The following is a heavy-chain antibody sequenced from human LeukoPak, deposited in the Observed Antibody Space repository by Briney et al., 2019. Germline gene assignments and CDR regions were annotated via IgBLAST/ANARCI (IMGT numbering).Heavy chain of an antibody. Sequence: PGGSLRLSCAASGFTFSSYAMSWVRQAPGKGLEWVSAISGSGGSTYYADSVKGRFTISRDNSKNTLYLQMNSLRAEDTAVYYCAKGGDTYRSVYYYYGMDVWGQGTTVTVSS. D-gene: IGHD3-10*01. CDR3: AKGGDTYRSVYYYYGMDV. J-gene: IGHJ6*02. CDR2: ISGSGGST. V-gene: IGHV3-23*01. CDR1: GFTFSSYA.